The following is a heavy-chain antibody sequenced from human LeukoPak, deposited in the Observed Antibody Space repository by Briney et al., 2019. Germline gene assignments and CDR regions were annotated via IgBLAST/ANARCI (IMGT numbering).Heavy chain of an antibody. CDR3: TSNLYSGSYYYAY. J-gene: IGHJ4*02. D-gene: IGHD1-26*01. CDR1: GYSISSGYY. CDR2: ISYSGST. Sequence: SETLSLTCTVSGYSISSGYYWGWIRQPPGQGLEWIGSISYSGSTYYKSSLKSRVTISLDTSKNQFSLKLSSVTAADTAVYYCTSNLYSGSYYYAYWGQGILVTVSS. V-gene: IGHV4-38-2*02.